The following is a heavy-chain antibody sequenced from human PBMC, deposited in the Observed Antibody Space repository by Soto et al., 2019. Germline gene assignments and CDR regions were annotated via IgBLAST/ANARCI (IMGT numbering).Heavy chain of an antibody. V-gene: IGHV3-30*04. Sequence: VQLVESGGGVVQPGRSLRLSCAASGFTFSNYTMHWVRQAPGKGLEWVALITYDEIDKYFADAVKGRFTISRDNSKYSWYLQMDSLRAESTAVYYCEGRAESSYYWGRGTLVTVGS. CDR3: EGRAESSYY. CDR2: ITYDEIDK. CDR1: GFTFSNYT. D-gene: IGHD6-6*01. J-gene: IGHJ4*02.